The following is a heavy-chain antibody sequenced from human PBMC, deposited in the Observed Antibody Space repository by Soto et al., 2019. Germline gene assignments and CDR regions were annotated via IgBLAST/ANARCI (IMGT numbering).Heavy chain of an antibody. CDR2: TYYRSKWNY. D-gene: IGHD6-6*01. CDR3: VRQPLANLALYGMDV. J-gene: IGHJ6*02. V-gene: IGHV6-1*01. CDR1: GDSVSANNAA. Sequence: PSQTHSITGAICGDSVSANNAAGNWIRQSPSRGLEWLGRTYYRSKWNYDYAESVKSRLTITPDTSNNQFSLQLNSVTPEDAAVYYCVRQPLANLALYGMDVWGQGTTVTVSS.